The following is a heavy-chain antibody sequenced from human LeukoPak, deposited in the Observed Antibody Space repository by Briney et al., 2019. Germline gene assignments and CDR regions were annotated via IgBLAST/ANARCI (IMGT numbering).Heavy chain of an antibody. CDR2: IYTSGST. J-gene: IGHJ4*02. D-gene: IGHD3-22*01. Sequence: PSQTLSLTCTVSGGSISSGSYYWSWIRQPAGKGLEWIGRIYTSGSTNYNPSLKSRVTISVDTSKNQFSLKLSSVTAAYTAVYYCARGSSYYDSSGYYLYFDYWGQGTLVTVSS. CDR3: ARGSSYYDSSGYYLYFDY. V-gene: IGHV4-61*02. CDR1: GGSISSGSYY.